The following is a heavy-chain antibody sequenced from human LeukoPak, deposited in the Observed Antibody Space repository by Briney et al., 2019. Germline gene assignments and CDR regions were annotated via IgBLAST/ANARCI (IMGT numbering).Heavy chain of an antibody. CDR2: FDPEDGET. Sequence: ASVKVSCKVSGYTLTELSMHWVRQAPGKGLEWMGGFDPEDGETIYAQKFQGRVTMTEGTSTDTAYMELSSLRSEDTAVYYCATSGQWLVPRGAFDIWGQGTMVTVSS. D-gene: IGHD6-19*01. V-gene: IGHV1-24*01. J-gene: IGHJ3*02. CDR3: ATSGQWLVPRGAFDI. CDR1: GYTLTELS.